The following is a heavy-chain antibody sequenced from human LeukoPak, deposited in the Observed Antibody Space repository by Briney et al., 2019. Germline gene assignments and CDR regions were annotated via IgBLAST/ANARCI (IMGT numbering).Heavy chain of an antibody. CDR2: IKQDGSEK. CDR3: AKEGIRGLRLTDY. V-gene: IGHV3-7*01. J-gene: IGHJ4*02. D-gene: IGHD4-17*01. CDR1: GFTFSSYW. Sequence: GGSLRLSCAASGFTFSSYWMSWVRQAPGKGLEWVANIKQDGSEKYYVDSVKGRFTISRDNSKNTLYLQMNSLRAEDTAVYYCAKEGIRGLRLTDYWGQGTLVTVSS.